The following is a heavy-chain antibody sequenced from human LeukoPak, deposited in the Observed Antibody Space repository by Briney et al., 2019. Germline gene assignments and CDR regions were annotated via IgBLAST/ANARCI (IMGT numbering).Heavy chain of an antibody. V-gene: IGHV3-48*03. J-gene: IGHJ6*03. D-gene: IGHD6-13*01. Sequence: GGSLRLSCAASGFTFSSYEMNWVRQAPGKGLEWVSYISSSGSTIYYADSVKGRFTISRDNAKNSLYLQMNSLRAEDTAVYYCARHSIAAAGLLYYHYYTTSGAKGPRSPSP. CDR1: GFTFSSYE. CDR2: ISSSGSTI. CDR3: ARHSIAAAGLLYYHYYTTS.